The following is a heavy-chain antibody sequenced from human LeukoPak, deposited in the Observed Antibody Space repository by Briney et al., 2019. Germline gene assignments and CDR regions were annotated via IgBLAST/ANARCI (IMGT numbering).Heavy chain of an antibody. V-gene: IGHV3-21*01. CDR3: AKGGKWDVTPFDY. CDR1: GFTFSSYS. CDR2: ISSSSSYI. J-gene: IGHJ4*02. D-gene: IGHD1-26*01. Sequence: GSLRLSCAASGFTFSSYSMNWVRQAPGKGLEWVSSISSSSSYIYYADSVKGRFTISRDNAKNSLHLQVNSLRAEDTAVYYCAKGGKWDVTPFDYWGQGTLVTVSS.